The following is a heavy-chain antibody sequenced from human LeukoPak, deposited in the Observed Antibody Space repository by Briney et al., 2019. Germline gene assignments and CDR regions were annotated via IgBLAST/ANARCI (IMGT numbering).Heavy chain of an antibody. V-gene: IGHV3-53*01. CDR2: IYSGGST. J-gene: IGHJ4*02. CDR3: ARDIDDSSGYYRDY. D-gene: IGHD3-22*01. CDR1: GFTVSSNY. Sequence: GGSLRLSCAASGFTVSSNYMSWVHQAPGKGLEWVSVIYSGGSTYYADSVKGRFTISRDNSKNTLYLQMNSLRAEDTAVYYCARDIDDSSGYYRDYWGQGTLVTVSS.